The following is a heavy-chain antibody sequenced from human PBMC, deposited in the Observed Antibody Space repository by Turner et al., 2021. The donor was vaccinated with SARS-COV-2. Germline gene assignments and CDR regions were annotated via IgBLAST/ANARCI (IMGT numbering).Heavy chain of an antibody. V-gene: IGHV3-21*01. Sequence: EVQLLESGGGLVKPGGSLRLSCAASGFTFSSYSMNWVRQAQGKWLEWVSCISSSSSYIYYADSVKGRFTISRDNAKNSLYLQMNSLRAEDTAVYYCARWDNYYDSSGYYPDAFDIWGQGTMVTVSS. J-gene: IGHJ3*02. CDR2: ISSSSSYI. CDR1: GFTFSSYS. CDR3: ARWDNYYDSSGYYPDAFDI. D-gene: IGHD3-22*01.